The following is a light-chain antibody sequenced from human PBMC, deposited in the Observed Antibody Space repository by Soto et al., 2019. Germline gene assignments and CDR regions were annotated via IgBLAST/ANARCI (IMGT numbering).Light chain of an antibody. J-gene: IGKJ1*01. CDR1: QSVSSF. Sequence: ETVLTHSPGTLSFSPLDIAALSFSPSQSVSSFLAWYQQKPGQAPRLLIYGASSRAAGIPDRFSGSGSGTDFTLTIVRLEPEDFAVYYCQKYGTSPRKFGQGTKVDIK. CDR3: QKYGTSPRK. V-gene: IGKV3-20*01. CDR2: GAS.